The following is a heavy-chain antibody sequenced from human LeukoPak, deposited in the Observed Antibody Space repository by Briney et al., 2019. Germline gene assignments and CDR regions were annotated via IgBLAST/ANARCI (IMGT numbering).Heavy chain of an antibody. J-gene: IGHJ4*02. D-gene: IGHD3-16*01. CDR1: GGSISSNSYY. Sequence: SETLSLTCTVSGGSISSNSYYWGWIRQPPGKGLEWIGSIYYSGNTYYNPSLKSRVTISVDTSKNQFSLKLSSVTAADTAVYYCARRCFDGDFDYWGQGTLVTVSS. CDR3: ARRCFDGDFDY. CDR2: IYYSGNT. V-gene: IGHV4-39*01.